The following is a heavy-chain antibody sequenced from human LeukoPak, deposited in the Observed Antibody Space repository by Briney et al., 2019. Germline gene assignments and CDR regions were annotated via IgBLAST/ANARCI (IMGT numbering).Heavy chain of an antibody. CDR2: IGTAGDT. CDR3: ARAAHFYSNAFDI. J-gene: IGHJ3*02. Sequence: GGSLRLSCAASGFTFSSYDMHWVRQATGKGLEWVSAIGTAGDTYYPGSVKGRFIISRDNSKSTLYLQMNSLRAEDTAVYYCARAAHFYSNAFDIWGQGTMVTVSS. V-gene: IGHV3-13*01. D-gene: IGHD6-13*01. CDR1: GFTFSSYD.